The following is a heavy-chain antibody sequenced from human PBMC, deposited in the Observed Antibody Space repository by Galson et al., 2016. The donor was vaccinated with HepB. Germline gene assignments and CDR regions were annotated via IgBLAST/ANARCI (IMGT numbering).Heavy chain of an antibody. CDR2: ISGSGYTT. V-gene: IGHV3-23*01. J-gene: IGHJ4*02. Sequence: LRLSCAASGFTFSSYAMSWVRQAPGKGLDWVSAISGSGYTTYYADSVKGRFTISRDNSKNTLYLQMSSLSAEDTAVYYCAKARMPVDFWGQGTLVTVSS. D-gene: IGHD1-14*01. CDR3: AKARMPVDF. CDR1: GFTFSSYA.